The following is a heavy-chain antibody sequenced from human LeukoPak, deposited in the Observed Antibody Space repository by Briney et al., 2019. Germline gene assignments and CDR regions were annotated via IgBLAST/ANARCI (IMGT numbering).Heavy chain of an antibody. Sequence: PGGSLRLSCVASGFTFNNYAMHRVRQAPGKGLEWVSAIYTGGSTYYAGSVKGRFTISRDNSKNTLYLQMNSLRTEDTAVYYCARNLYYYDSSGYYYYWGQGTLVTVSS. J-gene: IGHJ4*02. V-gene: IGHV3-66*01. CDR2: IYTGGST. CDR1: GFTFNNYA. D-gene: IGHD3-22*01. CDR3: ARNLYYYDSSGYYYY.